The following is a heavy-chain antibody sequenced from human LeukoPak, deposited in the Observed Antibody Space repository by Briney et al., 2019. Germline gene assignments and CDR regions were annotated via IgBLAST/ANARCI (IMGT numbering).Heavy chain of an antibody. CDR2: INAGNGNT. J-gene: IGHJ6*02. Sequence: ASVKVSCKASGYTFTSYAMHWVRQAPGQRLEWMGWINAGNGNTKYSQKFQGRVTITRDTSASTAYMELSSLRSEDTAVYYCARSVKATGYYDILTGYSNLYGMDVWGQGTTVTVSS. V-gene: IGHV1-3*01. CDR3: ARSVKATGYYDILTGYSNLYGMDV. CDR1: GYTFTSYA. D-gene: IGHD3-9*01.